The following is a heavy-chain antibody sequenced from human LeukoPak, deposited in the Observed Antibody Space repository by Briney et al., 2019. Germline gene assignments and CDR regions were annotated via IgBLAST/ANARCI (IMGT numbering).Heavy chain of an antibody. Sequence: GGSLRLSCEASGFNFRDYGMNWVRQAPGKGLEWVSGITASARTTYYADSVKGRLTIYSDNSKNTLSLQMSSLRAEDTAVYYCARAAIAAARIYYYMDVWGKGTTVTVSS. CDR2: ITASARTT. CDR1: GFNFRDYG. V-gene: IGHV3-23*01. D-gene: IGHD6-13*01. J-gene: IGHJ6*03. CDR3: ARAAIAAARIYYYMDV.